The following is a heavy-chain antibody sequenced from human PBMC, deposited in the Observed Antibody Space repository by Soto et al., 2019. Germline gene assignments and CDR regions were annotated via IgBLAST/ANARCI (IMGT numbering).Heavy chain of an antibody. CDR1: GFTFDDYA. V-gene: IGHV3-9*01. CDR2: INWNSGSI. D-gene: IGHD6-13*01. CDR3: VKDESINWYSGHFRH. J-gene: IGHJ1*01. Sequence: EVQLVESGGGLVQPGRSLRLSCAASGFTFDDYAMHWFRQVPGKGLEWVSGINWNSGSIGYGDSVKGRFAISRDNAKNSLHLQMNSLSAEATAFYYCVKDESINWYSGHFRHWGQGTLVTVSS.